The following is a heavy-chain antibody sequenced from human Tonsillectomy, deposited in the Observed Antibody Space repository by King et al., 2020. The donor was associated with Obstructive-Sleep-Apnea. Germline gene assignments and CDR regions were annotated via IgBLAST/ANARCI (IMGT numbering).Heavy chain of an antibody. V-gene: IGHV3-53*04. D-gene: IGHD3-3*01. Sequence: VQLVESGGGLVQPGGSLRLSCAASGFTVSSNYMSWVRQAPGKGLEWVAVIYSGGSTYYADSVKGRFTISRHNSNNTLYLQMNSLRAEDTAVYYCARWRVYYYYYGMDVWGQGTTVTVSS. CDR1: GFTVSSNY. CDR2: IYSGGST. CDR3: ARWRVYYYYYGMDV. J-gene: IGHJ6*02.